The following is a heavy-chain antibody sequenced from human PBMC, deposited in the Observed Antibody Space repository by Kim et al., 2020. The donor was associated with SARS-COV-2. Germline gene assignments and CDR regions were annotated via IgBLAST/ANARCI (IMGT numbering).Heavy chain of an antibody. Sequence: SVKVSCKTSGGTFSSYTICWVRQAPGQGLERLGRIVPFVDITNYAQKFQGRVTITANKSTNTAYMELSSLTSEDTAVYFCARDPGGLAAGTLDNWGQGALVIASS. CDR3: ARDPGGLAAGTLDN. CDR2: IVPFVDIT. V-gene: IGHV1-69*04. CDR1: GGTFSSYT. D-gene: IGHD6-13*01. J-gene: IGHJ4*02.